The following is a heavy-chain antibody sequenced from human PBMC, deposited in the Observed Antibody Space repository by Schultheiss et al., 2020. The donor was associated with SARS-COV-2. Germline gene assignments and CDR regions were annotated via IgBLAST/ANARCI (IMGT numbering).Heavy chain of an antibody. CDR2: IYHSGST. J-gene: IGHJ6*02. CDR3: ARQFGIEAASGIFYYYGMDV. V-gene: IGHV4-4*02. Sequence: SETLSLTCTVSGGSISSGYWWTWVRQSPGMGLQWIGEIYHSGSTNHNPSLESRVTMSVDKSRNQFSLRLSSVTAADTAVYFCARQFGIEAASGIFYYYGMDVWGQGTTVTVSS. D-gene: IGHD6-13*01. CDR1: GGSISSGYW.